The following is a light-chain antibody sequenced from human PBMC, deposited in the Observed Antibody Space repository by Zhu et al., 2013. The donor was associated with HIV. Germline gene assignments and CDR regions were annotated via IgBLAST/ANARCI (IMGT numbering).Light chain of an antibody. Sequence: QSVLTQPPSVSGAPGQRVTISCTGSSSNIGANYDVQWYQQLPGAAPKLLIYSNVNRPSGVPDRFSASKSGTAASLAITGLQAEDEADYYCQSYDSSLSGSVFGGGTKLTVL. CDR2: SNV. J-gene: IGLJ2*01. CDR3: QSYDSSLSGSV. CDR1: SSNIGANYD. V-gene: IGLV1-40*01.